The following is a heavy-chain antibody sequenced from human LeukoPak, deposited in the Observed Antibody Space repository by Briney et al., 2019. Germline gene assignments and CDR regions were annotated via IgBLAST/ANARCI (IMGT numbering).Heavy chain of an antibody. D-gene: IGHD3-9*01. V-gene: IGHV4-59*01. CDR2: IYYSGST. J-gene: IGHJ4*02. CDR3: ARVPVHYDILTGYYIETIDY. CDR1: GGSISSYY. Sequence: SETLSLTCTVSGGSISSYYWSWIQQPPGKGLEWIGYIYYSGSTNYNPSLKSRVTISVDTSKNQFSLKLSSVTAADTAVYYCARVPVHYDILTGYYIETIDYWGQGTLVTVSS.